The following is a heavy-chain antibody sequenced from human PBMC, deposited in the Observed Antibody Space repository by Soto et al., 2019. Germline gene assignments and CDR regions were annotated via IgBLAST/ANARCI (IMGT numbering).Heavy chain of an antibody. CDR3: VCFCPCTSCFRSRFV. J-gene: IGHJ6*01. V-gene: IGHV4-39*01. CDR2: IYYSGST. D-gene: IGHD4-17*01. CDR1: GASIRSSSAH. Sequence: ETLSLTCPVAGASIRSSSAHWGWIRQPPGKGLEWIGSIYYSGSTYYNPSLKSRVTISVDTSKNQFSLKLSAGSFSDVTVSTCVCFCPCTSCFRSRFVW.